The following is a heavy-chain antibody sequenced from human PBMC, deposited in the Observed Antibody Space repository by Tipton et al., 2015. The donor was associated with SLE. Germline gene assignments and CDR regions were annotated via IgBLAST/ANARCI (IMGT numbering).Heavy chain of an antibody. CDR1: GASIISGGYY. CDR3: ARWIPLTGINV. J-gene: IGHJ6*02. CDR2: VDYSGTA. D-gene: IGHD5-18*01. Sequence: TLSLTCTVSGASIISGGYYWSWIRQHPGQGLEWIGYVDYSGTAYYNPSLRSRASISADMSKNQFSLKLTSVTAADTAVYYCARWIPLTGINVWGQGATVTVSS. V-gene: IGHV4-31*03.